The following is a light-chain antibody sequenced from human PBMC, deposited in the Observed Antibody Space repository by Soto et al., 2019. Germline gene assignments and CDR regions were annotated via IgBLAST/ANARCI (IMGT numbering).Light chain of an antibody. J-gene: IGLJ1*01. CDR3: VSFAGGTYV. V-gene: IGLV2-8*01. Sequence: QSALTQPPSASGSPGQSVTISCTGTSSDVGGYNYVSWYQQHPGKAPKLMIYEVSKRPSGVPDRFFGSKSGNTASLTVSGLQAEDEADYYCVSFAGGTYVFGTGTKLTVL. CDR2: EVS. CDR1: SSDVGGYNY.